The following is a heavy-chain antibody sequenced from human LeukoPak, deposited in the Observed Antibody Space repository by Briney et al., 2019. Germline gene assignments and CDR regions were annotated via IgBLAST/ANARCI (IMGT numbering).Heavy chain of an antibody. CDR2: IWYDGSKE. CDR3: ASPYGD. D-gene: IGHD4-17*01. J-gene: IGHJ4*02. V-gene: IGHV3-33*01. CDR1: GFTFSSYG. Sequence: GRSLRLSCAASGFTFSSYGMHWVRQAPGKGLEWVAIIWYDGSKEYYVDSVKGRFTISRDNSKNTLYLQMNSLRAEDTAVYYCASPYGDWGQGTLVTVSS.